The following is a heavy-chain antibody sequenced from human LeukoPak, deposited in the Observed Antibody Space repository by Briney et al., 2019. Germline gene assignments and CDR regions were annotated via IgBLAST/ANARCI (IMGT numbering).Heavy chain of an antibody. CDR3: ARDWRVTVGATRYGY. CDR1: RCTFSNHS. J-gene: IGHJ4*02. D-gene: IGHD1-26*01. CDR2: ISSSSSYI. V-gene: IGHV3-21*01. Sequence: GGSLRLSCAASRCTFSNHSMNWLRQAPGKGLEWVSSISSSSSYIYYADSVKGRFTISRDNAKNSLYLQMNSLRDEDTAVYYCARDWRVTVGATRYGYWGQGTLVTVSS.